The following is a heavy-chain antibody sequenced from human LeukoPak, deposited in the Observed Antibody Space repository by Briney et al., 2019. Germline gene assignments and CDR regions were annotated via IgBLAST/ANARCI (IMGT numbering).Heavy chain of an antibody. CDR3: AKRSGFLEWLLEYYFDY. CDR1: GFTFSSYA. V-gene: IGHV3-23*01. D-gene: IGHD3-3*01. Sequence: GGSLRLSCAASGFTFSSYAMSWVRQAPGKGLEWVSAISGSGGSTYYADSVKGRFTISRDNSKNTLYLQMNSLRAEDTAVYYCAKRSGFLEWLLEYYFDYWGQGTLVTVSS. J-gene: IGHJ4*02. CDR2: ISGSGGST.